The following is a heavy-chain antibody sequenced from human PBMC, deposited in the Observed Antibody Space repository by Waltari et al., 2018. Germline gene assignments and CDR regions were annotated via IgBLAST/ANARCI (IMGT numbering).Heavy chain of an antibody. CDR1: GFTLSRFW. CDR2: IGPDGSDK. CDR3: VGWNDPINS. J-gene: IGHJ4*02. V-gene: IGHV3-7*01. Sequence: EAHLVQSGGGLVQPGGSLTLSCAASGFTLSRFWMTWIRQAPGQGLQWVAHIGPDGSDKYYVDSVKGRFTISRDNAENSLLLQMSSLRVEDTALYYCVGWNDPINSWGQGTLVAVSS. D-gene: IGHD1-1*01.